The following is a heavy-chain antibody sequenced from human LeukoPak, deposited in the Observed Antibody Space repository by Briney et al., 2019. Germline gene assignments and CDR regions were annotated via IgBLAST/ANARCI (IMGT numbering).Heavy chain of an antibody. D-gene: IGHD2-2*01. CDR2: IYYSGST. Sequence: SETLSLTCTVSGGSISSSSYYWGWIRQPPGKGLEWIGSIYYSGSTYYNPSLKSRVTISVDTSKNQFSLKLSSVPAADTAVYYCARGYCSSTSCLHAFDIWGQGTMVTVSS. CDR3: ARGYCSSTSCLHAFDI. CDR1: GGSISSSSYY. J-gene: IGHJ3*02. V-gene: IGHV4-39*01.